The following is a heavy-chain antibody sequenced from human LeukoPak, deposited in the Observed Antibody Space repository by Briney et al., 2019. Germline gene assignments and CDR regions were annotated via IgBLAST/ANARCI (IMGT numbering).Heavy chain of an antibody. CDR1: GFTVSSSY. D-gene: IGHD3-10*01. Sequence: GGSLRLSCAASGFTVSSSYMSWVRQAPGKGLEWVSVIYSDGRIFYADSVKGRFTISRDNSKNMLYLQMNSLRVEDTAVYYCARDLDGSGSYWGQGTLVTVSS. CDR2: IYSDGRI. CDR3: ARDLDGSGSY. J-gene: IGHJ4*02. V-gene: IGHV3-66*01.